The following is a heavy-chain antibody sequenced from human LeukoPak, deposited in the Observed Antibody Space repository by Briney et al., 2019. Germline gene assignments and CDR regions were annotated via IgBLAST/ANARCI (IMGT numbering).Heavy chain of an antibody. J-gene: IGHJ4*02. CDR3: AILPGDYDSSGYYLD. V-gene: IGHV4-39*01. CDR1: GGSISSSSYY. Sequence: SETLSLTCTVSGGSISSSSYYWGWIRQPPGKGLEWIGSIYYSGSTYYNPSLKSRVTISVDTSKNQLSLKLSSVTAADTAVYYCAILPGDYDSSGYYLDWGQGTLVTVSS. D-gene: IGHD3-22*01. CDR2: IYYSGST.